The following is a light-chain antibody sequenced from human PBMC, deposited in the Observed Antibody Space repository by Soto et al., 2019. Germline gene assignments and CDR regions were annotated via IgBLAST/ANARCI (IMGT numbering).Light chain of an antibody. J-gene: IGKJ1*01. V-gene: IGKV3-20*01. CDR2: GAS. CDR3: QQYESSRT. CDR1: QSVCSTF. Sequence: EIVLTQSPGTLSLTPGERATLSCRASQSVCSTFLAWYQQKPGQAPKVLIYGASTRATGIPDRFSGSGSGTDFTLTISRLEPEDFAMYYCQQYESSRTFGQGTKVEMK.